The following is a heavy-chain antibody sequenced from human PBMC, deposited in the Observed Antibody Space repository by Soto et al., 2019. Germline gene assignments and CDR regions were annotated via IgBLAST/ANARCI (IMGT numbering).Heavy chain of an antibody. V-gene: IGHV3-48*02. J-gene: IGHJ6*02. Sequence: PGGSLRLSCEAYGFAFSCYSMNWVRQAPGKGLEWISRVTNSGGTTYYSDSVKGRFTISRDNAMNSLYLQMNNLRDEDTAVYYCARGGWNYDCLDAWGQGTTVTVSS. D-gene: IGHD3-3*01. CDR1: GFAFSCYS. CDR2: VTNSGGTT. CDR3: ARGGWNYDCLDA.